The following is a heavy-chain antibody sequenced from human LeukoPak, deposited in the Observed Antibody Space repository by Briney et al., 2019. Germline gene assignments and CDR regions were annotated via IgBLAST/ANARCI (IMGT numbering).Heavy chain of an antibody. CDR2: IIPIFGTA. J-gene: IGHJ4*02. CDR1: GYTFTSYA. D-gene: IGHD2-2*01. V-gene: IGHV1-69*13. Sequence: GASVKVSCKASGYTFTSYAISWVRQAPGQGLEWMGGIIPIFGTANYAQKFQGRVTITADESTSTAYVELSSLRSEDTAVYYCACGPIPKYCSSTSCFYYFDYWGQGTLVTVSS. CDR3: ACGPIPKYCSSTSCFYYFDY.